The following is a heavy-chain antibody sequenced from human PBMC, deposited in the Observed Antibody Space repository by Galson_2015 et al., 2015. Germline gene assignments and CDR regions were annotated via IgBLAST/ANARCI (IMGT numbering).Heavy chain of an antibody. CDR2: ISYDGSNK. CDR3: ASDPSNFRYDFWSGYDY. Sequence: SLRLSCAASGFTFSSYAMHWVRQAPGKGLEWVAVISYDGSNKYYADSVKGRFTISRDNSKNTLYLQMNSPRAGDTAVYYCASDPSNFRYDFWSGYDYWGQGTLVTVSS. J-gene: IGHJ4*02. CDR1: GFTFSSYA. V-gene: IGHV3-30-3*01. D-gene: IGHD3-3*01.